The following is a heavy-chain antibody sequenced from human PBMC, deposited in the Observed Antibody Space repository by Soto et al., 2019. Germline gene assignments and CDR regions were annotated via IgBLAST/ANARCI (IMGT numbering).Heavy chain of an antibody. CDR1: CYTFTSYG. CDR2: ISAYNGNT. J-gene: IGHJ4*02. CDR3: ARADGWYCSSTSCHFDY. V-gene: IGHV1-18*04. D-gene: IGHD2-2*01. Sequence: ASVKVSCKASCYTFTSYGISCVRQAPGQGLEWMGWISAYNGNTNYAQKLQGRVTMTTDTSTSTAYMELRSLRSDDTAVYYCARADGWYCSSTSCHFDYWGQGTLVTVSS.